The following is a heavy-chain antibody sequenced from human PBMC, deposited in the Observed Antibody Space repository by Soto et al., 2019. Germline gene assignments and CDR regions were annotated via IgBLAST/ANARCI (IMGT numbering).Heavy chain of an antibody. CDR2: IIPIFGTA. CDR1: GGTFSSYA. D-gene: IGHD1-20*01. Sequence: QVQLVQSGAEVKKPGSSVKVSCKASGGTFSSYAISWVRQAPGQGLEWMGGIIPIFGTANYAQKFQGRVTITADKSTSTAYMELSSLRSEDTAVYYCAREGQVLGYYYYGMDVWGQGPTVTVSS. CDR3: AREGQVLGYYYYGMDV. J-gene: IGHJ6*02. V-gene: IGHV1-69*06.